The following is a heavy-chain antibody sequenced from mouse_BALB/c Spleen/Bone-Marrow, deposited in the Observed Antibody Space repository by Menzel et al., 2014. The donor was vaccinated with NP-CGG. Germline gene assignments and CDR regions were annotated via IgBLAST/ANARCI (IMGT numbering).Heavy chain of an antibody. CDR3: ARRTLAMDY. Sequence: QVQLQQSGPDLVRPGSSVKMSCKASDYTFTTYWMRWVKQRPGQGLEWIGMIDPSTSETRLNQKFKDKATLIVDKSSNTAYMQLSSLTSEDSAVYYCARRTLAMDYWGQGTSFTVSS. CDR1: DYTFTTYW. V-gene: IGHV1-52*01. CDR2: IDPSTSET. J-gene: IGHJ4*01.